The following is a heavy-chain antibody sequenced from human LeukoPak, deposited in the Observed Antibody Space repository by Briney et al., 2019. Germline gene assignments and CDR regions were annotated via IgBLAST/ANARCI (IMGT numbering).Heavy chain of an antibody. V-gene: IGHV3-23*01. CDR1: GFAFSSFA. Sequence: GGSLRLPCAASGFAFSSFAMGWVRQSPGKGLEWLSTINGGGNTTFYADSVKGRFTISRVNSKNALYLHMDSLRPDDTAIYYCTKELHVAVAVADYYYFYMDVWGRGTAVTVSS. CDR2: INGGGNTT. CDR3: TKELHVAVAVADYYYFYMDV. D-gene: IGHD6-19*01. J-gene: IGHJ6*03.